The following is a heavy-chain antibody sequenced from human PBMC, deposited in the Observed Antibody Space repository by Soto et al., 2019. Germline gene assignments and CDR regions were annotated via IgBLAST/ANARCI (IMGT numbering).Heavy chain of an antibody. D-gene: IGHD1-26*01. CDR1: GFTFSSYA. J-gene: IGHJ4*02. CDR2: ISGSGGST. V-gene: IGHV3-23*01. CDR3: ARDSISGSYDY. Sequence: GGSLRLSCAASGFTFSSYAMSWVRQAPGTGLEWVSAISGSGGSTYYADSVKGRFTISRDNSKNTLYLQMNSLRAEDTAVYYCARDSISGSYDYWGQGTLVTVSS.